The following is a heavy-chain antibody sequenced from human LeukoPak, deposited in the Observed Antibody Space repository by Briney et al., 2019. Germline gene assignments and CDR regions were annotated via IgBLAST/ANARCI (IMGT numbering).Heavy chain of an antibody. J-gene: IGHJ6*03. Sequence: ASVKVSCKASGYTFTSYAMNRVRQAPGQGLEWMGWINPNSGGTNYAQKFQGRVTMTRDTSISTAYMELSRLRSDDTAVYYCARGPVLRYFDWSTHEYYYYMDVWGKGTTVTVSS. CDR1: GYTFTSYA. CDR2: INPNSGGT. V-gene: IGHV1-2*02. D-gene: IGHD3-9*01. CDR3: ARGPVLRYFDWSTHEYYYYMDV.